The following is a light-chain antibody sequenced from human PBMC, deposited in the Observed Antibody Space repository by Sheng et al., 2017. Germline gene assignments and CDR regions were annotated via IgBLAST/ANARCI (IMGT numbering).Light chain of an antibody. CDR3: QQYGDSPT. Sequence: EIVLTQSPGTLSLSPGERATLSCRASQSVRSSYLAWYQQKPGQPPRLLIYGASRKATGIPDRFSGSGSGTDFTLTMSRLEPEDFAVYYCQQYGDSPTFGQGTRVDIK. CDR1: QSVRSSY. J-gene: IGKJ1*01. V-gene: IGKV3-20*01. CDR2: GAS.